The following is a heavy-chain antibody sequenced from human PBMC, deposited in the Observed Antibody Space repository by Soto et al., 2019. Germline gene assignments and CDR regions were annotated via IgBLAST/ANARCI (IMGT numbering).Heavy chain of an antibody. J-gene: IGHJ4*02. D-gene: IGHD2-2*03. CDR3: ASESLDRGYCSSTSCYAWDY. CDR1: GYTFTSYV. V-gene: IGHV1-18*01. Sequence: GASVKVSCKASGYTFTSYVSSWVRQAPGQGLEWMGWISAYNGNTNYAQKLQGRVTMTTDTSTSTAYMELRSLRSDDTAVYYCASESLDRGYCSSTSCYAWDYWGQGTLVTVS. CDR2: ISAYNGNT.